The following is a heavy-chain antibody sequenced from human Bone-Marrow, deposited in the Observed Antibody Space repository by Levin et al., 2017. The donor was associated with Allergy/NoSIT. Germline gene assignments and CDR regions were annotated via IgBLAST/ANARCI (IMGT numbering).Heavy chain of an antibody. D-gene: IGHD3-16*01. CDR1: GASISSASNY. CDR3: AREIESFDYVWGGHFYYMDV. V-gene: IGHV4-61*02. J-gene: IGHJ6*03. Sequence: KASETLSLTCTVSGASISSASNYWSWIRQPAGKGLEWIGRIYNSERTNYSPSLKSRVTISVDTSKNHFSLKMSSVTATDTAVYYCAREIESFDYVWGGHFYYMDVWGKGTTVTVSS. CDR2: IYNSERT.